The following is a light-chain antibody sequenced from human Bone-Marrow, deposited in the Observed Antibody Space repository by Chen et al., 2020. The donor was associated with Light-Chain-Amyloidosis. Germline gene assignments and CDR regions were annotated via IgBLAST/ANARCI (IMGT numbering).Light chain of an antibody. Sequence: SYDLTQPPSVSVSPGQTARITCSGDDLPTKYAYWYQQKPGQAPVLVIHRDTERPTGISERFSGSSSGTKATLTISGVQAEDEADYHCQSADSSGTYEVIFGGGTKLTVL. CDR3: QSADSSGTYEVI. CDR1: DLPTKY. J-gene: IGLJ2*01. V-gene: IGLV3-25*03. CDR2: RDT.